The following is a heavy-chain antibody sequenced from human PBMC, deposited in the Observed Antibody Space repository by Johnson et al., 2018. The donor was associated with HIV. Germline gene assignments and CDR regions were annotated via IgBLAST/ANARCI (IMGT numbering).Heavy chain of an antibody. CDR2: IRYDGSNK. Sequence: QVQLVESGGGVVQPGRSLRLSCAASGFTFSSYGMHWVRQAPGKGLEWVAFIRYDGSNKYYADSVKGRFTISRDNSKNTLYLQMNSLRAEDTAVYYCAREYYYDSSGYNAFDIWGQGTMVTVSS. V-gene: IGHV3-30*02. J-gene: IGHJ3*02. D-gene: IGHD3-22*01. CDR3: AREYYYDSSGYNAFDI. CDR1: GFTFSSYG.